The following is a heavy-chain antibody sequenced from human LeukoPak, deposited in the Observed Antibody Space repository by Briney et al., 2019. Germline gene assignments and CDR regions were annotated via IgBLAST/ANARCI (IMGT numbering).Heavy chain of an antibody. CDR1: GGSISSGSYY. D-gene: IGHD3-3*01. Sequence: SETLSLTCTVSGGSISSGSYYWSWIRQPAGKGLEWIGRIYTSGSTNYNPSLKSRVTISVDTSKNQFSLKLSSVTAADTAVYYCARDSPNKNTYDFWGGSSSTGFDPWGQGTLVTVSS. CDR3: ARDSPNKNTYDFWGGSSSTGFDP. CDR2: IYTSGST. J-gene: IGHJ5*02. V-gene: IGHV4-61*02.